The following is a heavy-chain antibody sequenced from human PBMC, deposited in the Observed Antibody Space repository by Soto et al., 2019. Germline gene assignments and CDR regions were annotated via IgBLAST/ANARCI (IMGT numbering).Heavy chain of an antibody. V-gene: IGHV4-59*12. CDR1: CGTISSYY. CDR2: IYSRGTT. Sequence: SETLYLTCSVSCGTISSYYWSCIRQRPGKGLESIGYIYSRGTTSYNPSLKSRATILVDTYKNQFSLRLNSLTVTDTAVYYCATGRISSGLEVSGKQTTFTASS. J-gene: IGHJ6*01. CDR3: ATGRISSGLEV.